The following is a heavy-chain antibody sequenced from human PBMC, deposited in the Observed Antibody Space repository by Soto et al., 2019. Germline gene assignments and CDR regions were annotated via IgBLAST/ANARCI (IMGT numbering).Heavy chain of an antibody. V-gene: IGHV3-30*03. CDR1: GFTFSSYG. CDR2: ISYDETTK. CDR3: VRETSPMGTFDF. D-gene: IGHD1-1*01. Sequence: QVQLVESGGGVVQPGRSLRLSCAASGFTFSSYGMHWVRQAPGKGLEWVAVISYDETTKYYADSVKGRFTISRDNSQNTLFLQMNSLKPEDTAVYYCVRETSPMGTFDFWGQGTLVTASS. J-gene: IGHJ4*02.